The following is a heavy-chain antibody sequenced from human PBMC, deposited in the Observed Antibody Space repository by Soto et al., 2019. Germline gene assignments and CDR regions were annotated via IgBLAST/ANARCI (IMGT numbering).Heavy chain of an antibody. CDR2: IYYSGST. Sequence: PSETLSLTGTVCGGSISSSSYYWGCIRKPPGKGLEWIWSIYYSGSTYYNPSLKSRVTMSVDTSKNQFSLKLSSVNAADTAVYYCGRESGETWDYEASWGHGTPDTVS. CDR3: GRESGETWDYEAS. V-gene: IGHV4-39*02. CDR1: GGSISSSSYY. D-gene: IGHD1-7*01. J-gene: IGHJ5*01.